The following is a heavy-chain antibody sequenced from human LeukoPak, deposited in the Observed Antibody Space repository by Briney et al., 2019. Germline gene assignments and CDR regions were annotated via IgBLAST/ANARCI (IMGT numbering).Heavy chain of an antibody. CDR2: ISSSSSTI. V-gene: IGHV3-48*01. Sequence: GGSLRLSCAASGFTFSSYGMTWVRQAPGKGLEWVSYISSSSSTIYYADSVKGRFTISRDNAKNSLYLQLNSLRAEDTAVYYCARDQQGGLIDYWGQGTLVTVSS. J-gene: IGHJ4*02. D-gene: IGHD2-15*01. CDR3: ARDQQGGLIDY. CDR1: GFTFSSYG.